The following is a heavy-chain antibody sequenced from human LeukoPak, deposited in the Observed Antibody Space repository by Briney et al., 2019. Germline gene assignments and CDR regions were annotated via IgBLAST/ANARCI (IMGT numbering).Heavy chain of an antibody. J-gene: IGHJ1*01. Sequence: GGSLRLSCAASGFTFSSYAMSWVRQAPGKGLEWVSGIYKNGRERYADSVKGRFTISRDNSKNTLYLQMNSLRAEDTAVYYCATPMGHTPSPIVPPFADWGQGTLVTVSS. V-gene: IGHV3-23*05. D-gene: IGHD2/OR15-2a*01. CDR1: GFTFSSYA. CDR3: ATPMGHTPSPIVPPFAD. CDR2: IYKNGRER.